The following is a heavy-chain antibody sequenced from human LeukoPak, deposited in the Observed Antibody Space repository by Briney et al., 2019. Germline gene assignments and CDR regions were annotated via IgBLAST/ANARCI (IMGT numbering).Heavy chain of an antibody. CDR2: IKQDGREK. V-gene: IGHV3-7*01. J-gene: IGHJ4*02. Sequence: GGSLRLSCAASGFTFSSYWMSWVRQAPGKGLEWVANIKQDGREKYYVDSVKGRFTISRDNAKNSLYLQMNSLRAEDTAVYYRAREGFSYLVYYFDYWGQGTLVTVSS. CDR1: GFTFSSYW. CDR3: AREGFSYLVYYFDY. D-gene: IGHD1-26*01.